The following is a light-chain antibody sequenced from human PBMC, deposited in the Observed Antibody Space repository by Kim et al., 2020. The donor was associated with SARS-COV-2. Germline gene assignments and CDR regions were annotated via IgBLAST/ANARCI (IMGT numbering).Light chain of an antibody. J-gene: IGKJ1*01. CDR2: GAS. V-gene: IGKV3-20*01. Sequence: EIVLTQSPCTLSLSPGERATLSCRASQSVSSSYLAWYQQKPGQAPRLLIYGASSRPTGIPDRFSGSGSGTDFTLTISRLEPEDFAVYYCQQYGSSSWTFGQGTKVDIK. CDR1: QSVSSSY. CDR3: QQYGSSSWT.